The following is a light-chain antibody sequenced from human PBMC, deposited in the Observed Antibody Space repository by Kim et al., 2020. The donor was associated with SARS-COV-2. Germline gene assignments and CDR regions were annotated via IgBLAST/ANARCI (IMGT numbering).Light chain of an antibody. CDR1: SSDVGGYNY. CDR3: CSYAGSYTWV. J-gene: IGLJ3*02. CDR2: DVS. V-gene: IGLV2-11*01. Sequence: QSALTQPRSVSGSLGQSVTISCTGTSSDVGGYNYVSWYQQHPGKAPKVMIYDVSKRPSGVPDRFSGSKSGNTASLTISGLQAEDEADYYCCSYAGSYTWVFGGGTQLTVL.